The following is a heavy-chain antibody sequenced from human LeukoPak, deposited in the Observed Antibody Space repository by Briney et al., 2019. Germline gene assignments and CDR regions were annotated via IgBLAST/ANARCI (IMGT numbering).Heavy chain of an antibody. CDR2: ISGGGST. J-gene: IGHJ3*02. V-gene: IGHV3-23*01. CDR3: AKSRWETYAVRAFDI. D-gene: IGHD1-26*01. Sequence: GGSLRLSCAASGFTFNNYAMTWVRQAPGKGLEWVSAISGGGSTYYADSVKGRFTISRDNSKNALYLQMNSLRAEDTAIYYCAKSRWETYAVRAFDIWGQGTMVIVSS. CDR1: GFTFNNYA.